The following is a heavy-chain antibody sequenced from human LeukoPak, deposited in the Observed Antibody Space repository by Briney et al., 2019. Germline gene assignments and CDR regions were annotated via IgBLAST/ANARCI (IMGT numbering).Heavy chain of an antibody. Sequence: GASVKVSCKASGYTFSSYYISWVRQAPGQGLEWMGWISASNGYTNYAQKLQGRVTMTTDTSTSTAYMELRSLRSDDTAVYYCVRVDVAGLYYSYGMDVWGQGTTVIVSS. CDR2: ISASNGYT. D-gene: IGHD6-19*01. V-gene: IGHV1-18*01. CDR1: GYTFSSYY. J-gene: IGHJ6*02. CDR3: VRVDVAGLYYSYGMDV.